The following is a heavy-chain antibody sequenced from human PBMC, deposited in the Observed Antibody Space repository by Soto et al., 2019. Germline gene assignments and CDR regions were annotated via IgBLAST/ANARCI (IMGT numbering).Heavy chain of an antibody. CDR2: IYSNGFT. Sequence: PSETLSLTCIVSGDSVSSGGYYWSWIRQHPGKGLEWIGYIYSNGFTYYNPSLESRVTISVDRSKNQFSLKLSSVTAADTAVYYCARVPGPWGQGTLVTVSS. CDR1: GDSVSSGGYY. V-gene: IGHV4-31*03. J-gene: IGHJ5*02. CDR3: ARVPGP.